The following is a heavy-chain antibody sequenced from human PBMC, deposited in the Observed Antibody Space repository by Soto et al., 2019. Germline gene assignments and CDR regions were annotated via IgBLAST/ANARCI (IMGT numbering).Heavy chain of an antibody. V-gene: IGHV1-8*01. D-gene: IGHD3-10*01. CDR2: MNPNSGNT. J-gene: IGHJ6*02. CDR1: GYTFTSYD. CDR3: ARGFGWCGALPPYYYYGMDV. Sequence: ASVKVSCKASGYTFTSYDINWVRQATGQGLEWMGWMNPNSGNTGYAQKFQGRVTMTRNTSISTAYMELSSLRSEDTAVYYCARGFGWCGALPPYYYYGMDVWGQGTTVTVSS.